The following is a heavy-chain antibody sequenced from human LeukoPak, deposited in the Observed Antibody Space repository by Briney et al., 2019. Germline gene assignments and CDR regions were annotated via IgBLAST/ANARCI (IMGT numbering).Heavy chain of an antibody. Sequence: SVKVSCKASGGTFSSYAISWVRQAPGQGLEWMGRIIPILGIANYAQKFQGRVTITADKSTSTAYMELSSLRSEATAVYYCARDRRVSSGSGTRGGAFDIWGQGTMVTVSS. J-gene: IGHJ3*02. CDR3: ARDRRVSSGSGTRGGAFDI. D-gene: IGHD3-10*01. CDR2: IIPILGIA. V-gene: IGHV1-69*04. CDR1: GGTFSSYA.